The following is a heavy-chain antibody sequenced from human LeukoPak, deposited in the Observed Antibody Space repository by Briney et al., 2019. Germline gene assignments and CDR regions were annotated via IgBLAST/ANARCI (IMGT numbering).Heavy chain of an antibody. J-gene: IGHJ4*02. CDR1: GFTFSSHW. D-gene: IGHD5-24*01. CDR3: AREMATIPFDY. CDR2: INSDGSNT. Sequence: GGSLRLSCAASGFTFSSHWMHWVRHAPGKGPVWVSHINSDGSNTGYADSVKGRFTSSRDNAKNTLYLQMNSLGADDTAVYYCAREMATIPFDYWGQGTLVTVSS. V-gene: IGHV3-74*01.